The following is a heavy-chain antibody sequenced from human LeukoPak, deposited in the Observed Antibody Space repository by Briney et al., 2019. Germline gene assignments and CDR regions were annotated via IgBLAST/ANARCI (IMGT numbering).Heavy chain of an antibody. V-gene: IGHV3-23*01. CDR1: GFTISSYA. Sequence: PGGSLRLSCAASGFTISSYAMSWVRQAPGKGLEWDSAISGSGGSTYYADSVKGRFTISRDNSKNTLYLQMNSLRAEDTAVYYCAKDQLLWFGELLAMDVWGKGTTVTVSS. CDR2: ISGSGGST. D-gene: IGHD3-10*01. J-gene: IGHJ6*04. CDR3: AKDQLLWFGELLAMDV.